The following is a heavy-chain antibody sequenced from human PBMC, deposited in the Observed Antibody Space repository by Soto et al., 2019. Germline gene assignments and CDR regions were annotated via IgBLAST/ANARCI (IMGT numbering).Heavy chain of an antibody. Sequence: PGGSLRLSCVASGFTFSSYWMRWVRQAPGKGLVWVSRINSDGSSTTYADSVKGRFTISRDNAKNTLYLQMNSLRAEDTAVYYCVRGEGGWETYWGQGTLVTVSS. J-gene: IGHJ4*02. V-gene: IGHV3-74*01. D-gene: IGHD6-19*01. CDR1: GFTFSSYW. CDR3: VRGEGGWETY. CDR2: INSDGSST.